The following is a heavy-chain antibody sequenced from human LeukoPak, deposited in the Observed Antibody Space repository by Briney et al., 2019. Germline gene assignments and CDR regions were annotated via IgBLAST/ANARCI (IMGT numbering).Heavy chain of an antibody. CDR1: GFSFSDQY. Sequence: GGSLRLSCAASGFSFSDQYMDWVRQAPGKGLEWVGLTRNKANSYTTEYAASAKGRFTISRDDSRNSLFLQMNSPKTEDTAVYYCVAYYFDSSGYYHDYWGQGTLVTVSS. J-gene: IGHJ4*02. V-gene: IGHV3-72*01. CDR2: TRNKANSYTT. D-gene: IGHD3-22*01. CDR3: VAYYFDSSGYYHDY.